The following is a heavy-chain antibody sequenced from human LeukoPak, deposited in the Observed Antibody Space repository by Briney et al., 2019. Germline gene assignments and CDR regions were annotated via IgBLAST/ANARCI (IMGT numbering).Heavy chain of an antibody. Sequence: GGSLRLSCAVSGFTFSNAWMSWVRQAPGKGLEWVGRIKSKTDGETTDYAAPVKGRFTISRDDSKNTLYLQMNSLKTEDTAVYYCTTPPYWGQGTLVTVSS. V-gene: IGHV3-15*01. CDR3: TTPPY. CDR2: IKSKTDGETT. CDR1: GFTFSNAW. J-gene: IGHJ4*02.